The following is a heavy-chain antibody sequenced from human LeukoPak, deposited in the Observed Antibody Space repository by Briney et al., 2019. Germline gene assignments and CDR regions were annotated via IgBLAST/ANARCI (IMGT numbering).Heavy chain of an antibody. CDR3: ARRGSPPVDFDY. V-gene: IGHV5-51*01. CDR1: GYSFNTYW. CDR2: IYPGDSDT. Sequence: KHGESLKISCKGSGYSFNTYWIAWVRQTPGKGLEWMGIIYPGDSDTKYSPSFEGQVTISADKSASTAYLQWSSLEASDTAMYYCARRGSPPVDFDYWGQGTLVTVSS. J-gene: IGHJ4*02.